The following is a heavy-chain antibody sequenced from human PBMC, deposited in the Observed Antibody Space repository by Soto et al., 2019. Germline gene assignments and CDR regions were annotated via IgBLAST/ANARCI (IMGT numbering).Heavy chain of an antibody. D-gene: IGHD4-17*01. CDR2: ISSSSSYI. J-gene: IGHJ4*02. CDR3: ARGGTTTVPDY. Sequence: PGGSLRLSCAASGFTFSSYTMNWVRQAPGKGLEWVSSISSSSSYIYYADSVKGRFTISRDSAKNSLYLQMNSLRAEDTAVYYCARGGTTTVPDYWGQGTLVTLSS. V-gene: IGHV3-21*01. CDR1: GFTFSSYT.